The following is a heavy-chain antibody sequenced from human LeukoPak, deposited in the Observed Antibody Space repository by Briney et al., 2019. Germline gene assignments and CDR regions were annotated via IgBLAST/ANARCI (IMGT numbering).Heavy chain of an antibody. Sequence: GGSLRLSCAASEFTYGMNWVRQAPGKGLECVSAISSSGSNTYYADSVKGRFTISRDNSKNTLYLQMNSLRAEDTAVYYCAKFRVEMATTFDYWGQGTLVTVSS. D-gene: IGHD5-24*01. CDR2: ISSSGSNT. CDR1: EFTYG. V-gene: IGHV3-23*01. J-gene: IGHJ4*02. CDR3: AKFRVEMATTFDY.